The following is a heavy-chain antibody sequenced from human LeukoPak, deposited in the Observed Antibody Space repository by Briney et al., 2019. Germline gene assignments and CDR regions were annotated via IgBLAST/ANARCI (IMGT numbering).Heavy chain of an antibody. V-gene: IGHV4-61*02. CDR2: IYTSGST. Sequence: SETLSLTCTVSGDSISSGRYYWSWIRQPAGEGLEYIGRIYTSGSTNYNPSLKSRVTISVDTSKNQFSLKLSSVTAADTAVYYCAREDDSSGFGIDYWGQGTLVTVSS. CDR3: AREDDSSGFGIDY. J-gene: IGHJ4*02. CDR1: GDSISSGRYY. D-gene: IGHD3-22*01.